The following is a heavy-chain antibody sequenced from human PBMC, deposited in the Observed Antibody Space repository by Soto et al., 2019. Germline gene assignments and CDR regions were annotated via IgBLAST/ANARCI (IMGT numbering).Heavy chain of an antibody. CDR1: GFNFSSYN. CDR2: ISSASNHI. Sequence: GGSLRLSCAASGFNFSSYNINWVRQAPGKGLEWVSSISSASNHIFYADSVKGRFTISRDNAKSSLNLQMNSLRAEDTAVYCCAKDRGRGSPVSGGMDVWGQGTTVTVSS. CDR3: AKDRGRGSPVSGGMDV. J-gene: IGHJ6*02. D-gene: IGHD3-3*01. V-gene: IGHV3-21*01.